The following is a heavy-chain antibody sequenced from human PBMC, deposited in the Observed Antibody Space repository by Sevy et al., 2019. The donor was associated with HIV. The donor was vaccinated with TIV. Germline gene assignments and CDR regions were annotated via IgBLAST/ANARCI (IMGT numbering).Heavy chain of an antibody. CDR3: ARDYFDL. CDR1: GFTFSSYW. Sequence: GGSLRLSCAASGFTFSSYWMNWVRQAPGKGLEWVANIKQYGSEKHFVDSVKGRFSISRDNAKNSVYLQINSLRVEDTAVYYCARDYFDLWGRGTLVTVSS. V-gene: IGHV3-7*01. J-gene: IGHJ2*01. CDR2: IKQYGSEK.